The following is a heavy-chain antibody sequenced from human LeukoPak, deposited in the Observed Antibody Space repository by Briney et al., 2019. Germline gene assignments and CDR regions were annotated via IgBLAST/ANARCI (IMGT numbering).Heavy chain of an antibody. CDR2: IYYSGST. Sequence: SETLSLTCTVSGGSISSSSYYWGWIRQPPGKGLEWIGSIYYSGSTYYNPSLKSRVTISVDTSKNQFSLKLSSVTAADTAVYYCARRAYCSGGSCYYDYDYWGQGTLVTVSS. CDR3: ARRAYCSGGSCYYDYDY. J-gene: IGHJ4*02. V-gene: IGHV4-39*01. CDR1: GGSISSSSYY. D-gene: IGHD2-15*01.